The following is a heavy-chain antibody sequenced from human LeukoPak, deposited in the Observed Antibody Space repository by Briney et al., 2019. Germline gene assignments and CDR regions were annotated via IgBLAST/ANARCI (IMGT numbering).Heavy chain of an antibody. J-gene: IGHJ3*01. V-gene: IGHV3-23*01. CDR1: GFTFSSYA. D-gene: IGHD1-26*01. Sequence: GGSLRLSCAASGFTFSSYAMSWVRQAPGKGLEWVSAISGSGGSTYYADSVKGRFTLSRDNSENTLYLQLNSLRAEDSGIYYCAKAFRIVGIGNPDDAFDVWGQGTVVIVS. CDR2: ISGSGGST. CDR3: AKAFRIVGIGNPDDAFDV.